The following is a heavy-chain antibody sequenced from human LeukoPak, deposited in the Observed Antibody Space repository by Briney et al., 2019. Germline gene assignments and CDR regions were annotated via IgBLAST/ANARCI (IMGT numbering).Heavy chain of an antibody. CDR2: MNPNSGNT. V-gene: IGHV1-8*01. CDR1: GYTFTSYD. J-gene: IGHJ5*02. Sequence: ASVKVSFKASGYTFTSYDINWVRQATGQGLEWMGWMNPNSGNTGYAQKFQGRVTMTRNTSISTAYMELSSLRSEDTAVYYCARNPRSYYDFWSGYYNNWFDPWGQGTLVTVSS. D-gene: IGHD3-3*01. CDR3: ARNPRSYYDFWSGYYNNWFDP.